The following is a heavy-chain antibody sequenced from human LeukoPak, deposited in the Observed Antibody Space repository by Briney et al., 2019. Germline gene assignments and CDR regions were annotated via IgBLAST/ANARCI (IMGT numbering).Heavy chain of an antibody. CDR1: GFTFSNYA. CDR3: AHYYYDSTSYYYFDY. Sequence: GGSLRLSCAASGFTFSNYAMHWVRQAPGKGLEWVAFIRYDGSNKYYADSVKGRFTISRDNSKNTLYLQMNSLRAEDTAVYYCAHYYYDSTSYYYFDYWGQGTLVTVSS. D-gene: IGHD3-22*01. J-gene: IGHJ4*02. CDR2: IRYDGSNK. V-gene: IGHV3-30*02.